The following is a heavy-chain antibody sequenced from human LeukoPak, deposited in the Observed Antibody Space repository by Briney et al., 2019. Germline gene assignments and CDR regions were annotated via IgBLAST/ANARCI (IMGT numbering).Heavy chain of an antibody. J-gene: IGHJ5*02. CDR1: GYTFTNYD. Sequence: ASVKVSCKASGYTFTNYDISWVRQAPGQGLEWMGWISAYNGNINYAQNFQGRVTMTTDTSTSTAYMELRSLRSDDTAVYYCAREYHYDSSGYKRALPNWFDPWGQGTLVTVSS. V-gene: IGHV1-18*01. CDR3: AREYHYDSSGYKRALPNWFDP. D-gene: IGHD3-22*01. CDR2: ISAYNGNI.